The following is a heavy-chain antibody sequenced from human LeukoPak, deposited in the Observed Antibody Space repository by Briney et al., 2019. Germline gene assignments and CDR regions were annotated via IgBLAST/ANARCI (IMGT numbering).Heavy chain of an antibody. CDR2: INPNNGNT. D-gene: IGHD3-22*01. Sequence: GASVKVSCKASGYTFTRYGISWVRQAPGQGLEWMGWINPNNGNTNYVQKLQGRVTMTTDTSTSTAYMELRSLRSDDTAVYYCARVGYDSSGRHRYAFDIWGQGTTVTVSS. V-gene: IGHV1-18*01. J-gene: IGHJ3*02. CDR3: ARVGYDSSGRHRYAFDI. CDR1: GYTFTRYG.